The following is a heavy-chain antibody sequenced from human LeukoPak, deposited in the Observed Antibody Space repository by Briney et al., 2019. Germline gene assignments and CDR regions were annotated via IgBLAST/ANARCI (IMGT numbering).Heavy chain of an antibody. CDR2: ISGSGGST. V-gene: IGHV3-23*01. J-gene: IGHJ4*02. Sequence: GGSLRLSCAASGFTFSSYAMSWVRQAPGKGLEWVSAISGSGGSTYYADSVKGRFTISRDNSKNTLYLQMNSQRAEDTAVYYCAKRGSIAVAGTGLDFDYWGQGTLVTVSS. CDR3: AKRGSIAVAGTGLDFDY. CDR1: GFTFSSYA. D-gene: IGHD6-19*01.